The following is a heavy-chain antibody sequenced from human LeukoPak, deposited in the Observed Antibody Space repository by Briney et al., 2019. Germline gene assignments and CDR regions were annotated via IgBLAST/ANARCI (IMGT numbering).Heavy chain of an antibody. CDR1: GFTFDDYA. CDR2: INWSGRSI. V-gene: IGHV3-9*01. J-gene: IGHJ3*02. D-gene: IGHD3-10*01. Sequence: PGRSLRLSFAVSGFTFDDYALHWVRQAPGKGLEWVSGINWSGRSIVYADSVKGRFTISRDNTKKSLYLQMNSLRPEDTALYYCAKERALGELNDAFDIWGQGTMVTVSS. CDR3: AKERALGELNDAFDI.